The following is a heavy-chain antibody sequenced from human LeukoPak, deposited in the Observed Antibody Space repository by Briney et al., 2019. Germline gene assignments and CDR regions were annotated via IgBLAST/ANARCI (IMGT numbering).Heavy chain of an antibody. CDR3: ARPETQYSSGLDGFDI. J-gene: IGHJ3*02. D-gene: IGHD6-19*01. Sequence: GGALRLSCAASGFTFSTYWVHWVRQAPGKGLVWGSRINSDGSRTTYADSVKGRFTISRDNAKNTLYLQMNSLRTEDTAVYYCARPETQYSSGLDGFDIWGQGTMVTVSS. CDR1: GFTFSTYW. V-gene: IGHV3-74*01. CDR2: INSDGSRT.